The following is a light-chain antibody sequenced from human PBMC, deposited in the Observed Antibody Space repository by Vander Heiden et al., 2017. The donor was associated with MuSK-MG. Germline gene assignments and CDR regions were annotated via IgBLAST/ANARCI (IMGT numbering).Light chain of an antibody. CDR1: QTVLYSSNNKNY. V-gene: IGKV4-1*01. Sequence: DIVVTQSPASLAVSLGERATINCKSSQTVLYSSNNKNYLAWYQQKPGQPPKLLIYWASTRGSGVPDRFSGSGSGTDFTLTISSLQAEDVAVYYCQQFYATPLTFGGGTKVEIK. CDR2: WAS. CDR3: QQFYATPLT. J-gene: IGKJ4*01.